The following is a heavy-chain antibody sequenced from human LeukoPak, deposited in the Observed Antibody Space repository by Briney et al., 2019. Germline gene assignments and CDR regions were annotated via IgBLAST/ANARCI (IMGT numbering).Heavy chain of an antibody. J-gene: IGHJ4*02. V-gene: IGHV3-23*01. Sequence: AGGSLRLSCAASGFTFSSYSMNWVRQAPGKGLEWVSVISSSGHSTHYADSVKGRFTISRDNSKNTVYLQMNSLRVEDTAVYYCANEGPNFDYWGQGTLVTVSS. CDR3: ANEGPNFDY. CDR1: GFTFSSYS. D-gene: IGHD2-8*01. CDR2: ISSSGHST.